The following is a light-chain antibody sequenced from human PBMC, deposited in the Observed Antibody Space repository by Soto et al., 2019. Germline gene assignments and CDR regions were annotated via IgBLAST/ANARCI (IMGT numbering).Light chain of an antibody. CDR2: AAS. J-gene: IGKJ1*01. V-gene: IGKV1-16*01. CDR3: QQYNSYSCT. Sequence: IRSARCPSSLSASVGARVAIACGASQSISSYLTWYQQKPGKAPKLLIYAASSLQSGVPSRFSGSGSGTDLTLTISSLQPDDVATYYCQQYNSYSCTFGQGTKVDIK. CDR1: QSISSY.